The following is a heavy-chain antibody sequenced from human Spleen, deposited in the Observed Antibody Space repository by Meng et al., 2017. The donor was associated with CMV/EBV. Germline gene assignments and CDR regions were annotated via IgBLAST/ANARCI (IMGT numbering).Heavy chain of an antibody. CDR1: GGCLSSNY. CDR2: INDSGTT. Sequence: CAVYGGCLSSNYGGWVRQSPRKGLEWIGEINDSGTTNYNPSLKSRVAISADTSKNTFSLKLSSVTAADTAIYYCAREHYGVLYFDFWGQGALVTVSS. V-gene: IGHV4-34*01. J-gene: IGHJ4*02. CDR3: AREHYGVLYFDF. D-gene: IGHD3-10*01.